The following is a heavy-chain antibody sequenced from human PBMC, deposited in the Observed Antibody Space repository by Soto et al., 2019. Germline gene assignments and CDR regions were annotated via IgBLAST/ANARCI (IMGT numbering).Heavy chain of an antibody. Sequence: QITLKESGPTLVKPPQTLTLTCTFSGFSLSTHTVGVAWIRQPPGKAMEWLALIYWDEDKRYSPSLKSRLTITQATSKNQVVLTLTNMHPVATATYFCSHIVPFDYRDYDIEFWGQGILVTVSS. CDR2: IYWDEDK. D-gene: IGHD3-16*01. J-gene: IGHJ4*02. CDR3: SHIVPFDYRDYDIEF. CDR1: GFSLSTHTVG. V-gene: IGHV2-5*02.